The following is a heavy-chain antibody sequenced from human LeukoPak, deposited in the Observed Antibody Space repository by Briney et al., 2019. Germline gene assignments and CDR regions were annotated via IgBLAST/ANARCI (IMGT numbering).Heavy chain of an antibody. CDR2: ISGSGGST. CDR1: GFTFSSYA. V-gene: IGHV3-23*01. J-gene: IGHJ5*02. D-gene: IGHD5-12*01. Sequence: GGSLRLSCAASGFTFSSYAMSWVRQAPGKGLEWVSGISGSGGSTYYADSVKGRFTISRDNAKNTLYLQMNSLRAEDTAVYYCAKGRIVATPNWFDPWGQGTLVTVSS. CDR3: AKGRIVATPNWFDP.